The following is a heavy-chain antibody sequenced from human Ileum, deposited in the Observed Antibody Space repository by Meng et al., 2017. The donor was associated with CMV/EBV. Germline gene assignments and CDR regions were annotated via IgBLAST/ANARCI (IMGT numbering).Heavy chain of an antibody. CDR3: ARNVGFYSSQIAY. J-gene: IGHJ4*02. V-gene: IGHV4-39*07. Sequence: QLQLTGSGPGLVKPSGTLSLTCTASGGSTTSSTYYWGWIRQPPGKGLEWIGSVYYSGTTYYNPSLKSRVNMSIDTSKNRFSLKLSSATAADTAVYYCARNVGFYSSQIAYWGQGALVTVSS. CDR1: GGSTTSSTYY. D-gene: IGHD3-3*01. CDR2: VYYSGTT.